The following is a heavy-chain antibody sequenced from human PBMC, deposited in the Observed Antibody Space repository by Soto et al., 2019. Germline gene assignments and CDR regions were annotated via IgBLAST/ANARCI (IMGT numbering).Heavy chain of an antibody. CDR3: AKGGHIDF. CDR2: MKADGSET. CDR1: GFSFSTYW. J-gene: IGHJ4*02. D-gene: IGHD3-16*01. Sequence: EVQLVESGGGLVQPGGSLRLSCVASGFSFSTYWMNWVRQAPGKGLEWVANMKADGSETYYVDSVKGRFTISRDNAKTSLYLQMNSLRAEDTAVYYCAKGGHIDFCGQGTLVTVSS. V-gene: IGHV3-7*03.